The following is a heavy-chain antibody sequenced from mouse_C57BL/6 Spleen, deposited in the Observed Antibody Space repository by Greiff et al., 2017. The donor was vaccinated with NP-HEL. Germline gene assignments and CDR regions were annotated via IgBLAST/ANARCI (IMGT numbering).Heavy chain of an antibody. CDR2: IDSENGDT. Sequence: EVQLQQSGAELVRPGASVKLSCTASGFNIKDDYMHWVKQRPEQGLEWIGWIDSENGDTEYASKFQGKATITADTSSNTAYLQLSSLTSEDTAVYYCTRSMFAYWGQGTLVTVSA. CDR3: TRSMFAY. V-gene: IGHV14-4*01. J-gene: IGHJ3*01. CDR1: GFNIKDDY. D-gene: IGHD2-10*02.